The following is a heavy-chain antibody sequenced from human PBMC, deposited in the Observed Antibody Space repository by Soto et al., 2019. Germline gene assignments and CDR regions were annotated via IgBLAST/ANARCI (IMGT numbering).Heavy chain of an antibody. CDR2: ISSSSSYI. D-gene: IGHD3-22*01. J-gene: IGHJ4*02. V-gene: IGHV3-21*01. CDR1: GFTFSSYS. CDR3: ASSDYYDSSGYLDY. Sequence: LRLSCAASGFTFSSYSMNWVRQAPGKGLEWVSSISSSSSYIYYADSVKGRFTISRDNAKNSLYLQMNSLRAEDTAVYYCASSDYYDSSGYLDYWGQGTLVTVSS.